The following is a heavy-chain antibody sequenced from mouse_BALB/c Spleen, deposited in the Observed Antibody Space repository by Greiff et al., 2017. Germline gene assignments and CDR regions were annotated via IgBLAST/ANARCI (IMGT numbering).Heavy chain of an antibody. J-gene: IGHJ2*01. Sequence: EVQLQESGPGLVKPSQSLSLTCTVTGYSIPSDYAWNWIRQFPGNKLEWMGYISYSGSTSYNPSLKSRISITRDTSKNQFFLQLNSVNTEDTATYYCAKQRDYFDYWGQGTTLTVSS. V-gene: IGHV3-2*02. CDR2: ISYSGST. CDR1: GYSIPSDYA. CDR3: AKQRDYFDY.